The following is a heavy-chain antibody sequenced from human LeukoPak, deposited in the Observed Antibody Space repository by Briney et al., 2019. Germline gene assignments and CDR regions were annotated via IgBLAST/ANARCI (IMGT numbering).Heavy chain of an antibody. D-gene: IGHD6-19*01. CDR3: ARGGYSSGWYIGY. J-gene: IGHJ4*02. V-gene: IGHV1-2*02. Sequence: ASVKVSCKASGGTFSSYAISWVRQAPGQGLEWMGWINPNSGGTNYAQKFQGRVTMTRDTSISTAYMELSRLRSDDTAVYYCARGGYSSGWYIGYWGQGTLVTVSS. CDR2: INPNSGGT. CDR1: GGTFSSYA.